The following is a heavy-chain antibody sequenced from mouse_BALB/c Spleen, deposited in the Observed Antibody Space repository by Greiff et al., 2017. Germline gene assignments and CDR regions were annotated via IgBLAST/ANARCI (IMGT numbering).Heavy chain of an antibody. Sequence: DVHLVESGGGLVKPGGSLKLSCAASGFTFSSYAMSWVRQTPEKRLEWVASISSGGSTYYPDSVKGRFTISRDNARNILYLQMSSLRSEDTAMYYCARGGWLLPFDYWGQGTTLTVSS. D-gene: IGHD2-3*01. J-gene: IGHJ2*01. CDR3: ARGGWLLPFDY. CDR1: GFTFSSYA. CDR2: ISSGGST. V-gene: IGHV5-6-5*01.